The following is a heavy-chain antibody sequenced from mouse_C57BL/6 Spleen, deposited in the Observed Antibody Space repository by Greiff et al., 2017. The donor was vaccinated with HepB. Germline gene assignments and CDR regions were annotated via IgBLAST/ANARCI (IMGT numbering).Heavy chain of an antibody. CDR2: IYPGDGDT. V-gene: IGHV1-80*01. CDR3: ARCGGGYFDY. CDR1: GYAFSSYW. J-gene: IGHJ2*01. Sequence: VKLMESGAELVKPGASVKISCKASGYAFSSYWMNWVKQRPGKGLEWIGQIYPGDGDTNYNGKFKGKATLTADKSSSTAYMQLSSLTSEDSAVYFCARCGGGYFDYWGQGTTLTVSS.